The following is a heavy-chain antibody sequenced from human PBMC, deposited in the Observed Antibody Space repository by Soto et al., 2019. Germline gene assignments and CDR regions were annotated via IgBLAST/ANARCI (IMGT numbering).Heavy chain of an antibody. CDR1: GYTFTSYD. J-gene: IGHJ6*02. V-gene: IGHV1-8*01. CDR2: MNPNSGNT. CDR3: ARAYYGSGSYYKYYYYGMDV. Sequence: ASVKVSCKASGYTFTSYDINWVRQATGQGLEWMGWMNPNSGNTGYAQKFQGRVTMTRNTSISTAYMELSSLRAEDTAVYYCARAYYGSGSYYKYYYYGMDVWGQGTTVTVSS. D-gene: IGHD3-10*01.